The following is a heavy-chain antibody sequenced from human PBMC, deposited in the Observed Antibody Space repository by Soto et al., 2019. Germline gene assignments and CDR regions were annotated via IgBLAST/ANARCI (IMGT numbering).Heavy chain of an antibody. V-gene: IGHV3-9*01. J-gene: IGHJ4*02. CDR2: ISWNSGTT. Sequence: EVQLVESGGALVQPGKSLTLSCAASGFTFDDYGMHWVRQAPGKGLEWVSGISWNSGTTDYADSVKGRFTISRDNARNSLFLQMNSLRPADTALYYCANSMLWFGEFDLWGRGTLVTVSS. D-gene: IGHD3-10*01. CDR1: GFTFDDYG. CDR3: ANSMLWFGEFDL.